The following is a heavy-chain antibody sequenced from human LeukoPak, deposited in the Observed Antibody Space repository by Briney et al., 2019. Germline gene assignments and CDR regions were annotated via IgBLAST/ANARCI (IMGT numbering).Heavy chain of an antibody. CDR3: AREPTSRDGYKSYGMDV. CDR2: INHSGST. J-gene: IGHJ6*02. CDR1: GGSFSGYY. V-gene: IGHV4-34*01. Sequence: PSETLSLTCAVYGGSFSGYYWSWIRQPPGKGLEWIGEINHSGSTNYNPSLKSRVTISVDTSKNQFSLKLSSVTAADTAVYYCAREPTSRDGYKSYGMDVWGQGTTVTVSS. D-gene: IGHD5-24*01.